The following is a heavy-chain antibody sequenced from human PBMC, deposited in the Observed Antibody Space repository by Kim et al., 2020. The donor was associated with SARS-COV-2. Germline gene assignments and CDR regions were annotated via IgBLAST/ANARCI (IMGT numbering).Heavy chain of an antibody. J-gene: IGHJ4*02. Sequence: HTGTTKSNPSLKRRVTISVDTSKNQFSLKLSSVTAADTAVYYCARNTTDYWGQGTLVTVSS. D-gene: IGHD1-1*01. CDR2: HTGTT. V-gene: IGHV4-34*01. CDR3: ARNTTDY.